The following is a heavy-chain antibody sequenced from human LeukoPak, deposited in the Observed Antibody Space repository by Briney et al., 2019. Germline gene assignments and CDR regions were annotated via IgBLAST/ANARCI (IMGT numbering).Heavy chain of an antibody. CDR2: IKQDGSEK. D-gene: IGHD3-10*01. J-gene: IGHJ4*02. CDR1: GFSFSSYW. V-gene: IGHV3-7*01. CDR3: ARGYYYGSGSYYFDY. Sequence: GGSLRLSCAASGFSFSSYWMSWVRQAPGKGLEWVANIKQDGSEKFYVDSVKGRFTISRDNAKNSLYLQMNSLRAEDTAVYYCARGYYYGSGSYYFDYWGQGTLVTVSS.